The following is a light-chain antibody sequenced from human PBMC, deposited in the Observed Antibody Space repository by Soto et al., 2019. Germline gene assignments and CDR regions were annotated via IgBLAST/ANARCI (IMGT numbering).Light chain of an antibody. CDR3: QQYYSYQPT. CDR2: AAS. CDR1: QGISSY. J-gene: IGKJ4*01. V-gene: IGKV1-8*01. Sequence: AIRMTHSPSSFSASTGDRVTITCRASQGISSYLAWYQQKPGKAPKLLIYAASTLQSGVPSRFSGSGSGTGFTLTISCLQSEDFATYYCQQYYSYQPTLGGGTKVDIK.